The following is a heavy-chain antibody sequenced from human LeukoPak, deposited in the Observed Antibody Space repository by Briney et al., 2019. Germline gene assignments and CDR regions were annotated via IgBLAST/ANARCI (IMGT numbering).Heavy chain of an antibody. J-gene: IGHJ4*02. D-gene: IGHD3-9*01. V-gene: IGHV4-38-2*01. Sequence: SETLSLTCAVSGYSISSGYYWGWIRQPPGKGLEWIGSIYHSGSTYYNPSLKSRVTISVDTSKNQFSLKLSSVTAADTAVYYCARHLRLRYFDYWGQGTLVTVSS. CDR3: ARHLRLRYFDY. CDR2: IYHSGST. CDR1: GYSISSGYY.